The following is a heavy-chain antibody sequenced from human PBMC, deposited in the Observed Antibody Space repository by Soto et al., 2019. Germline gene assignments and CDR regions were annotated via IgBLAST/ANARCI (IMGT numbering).Heavy chain of an antibody. CDR1: GYTFTSYY. CDR2: INPSRGNT. Sequence: ASVKVSCKASGYTFTSYYMHWVRQAPGQGLEWMGIINPSRGNTNYAQKLQGRVTMTTDTSTSTAYMELRSLRSDDTAVYYCARDWSVTKNYYYYYYMDVWGKGTTVTVSS. D-gene: IGHD4-17*01. CDR3: ARDWSVTKNYYYYYYMDV. V-gene: IGHV1-46*01. J-gene: IGHJ6*03.